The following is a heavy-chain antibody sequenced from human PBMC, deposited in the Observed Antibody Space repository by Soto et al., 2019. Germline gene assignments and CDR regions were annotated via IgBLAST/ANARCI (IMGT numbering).Heavy chain of an antibody. J-gene: IGHJ1*01. V-gene: IGHV3-21*01. CDR1: GFTFSSHS. D-gene: IGHD3-22*01. CDR2: ISSSSSYI. CDR3: ARDAEDYYDSSGYWAAEYFQH. Sequence: GGSLRLSCAASGFTFSSHSMNWVRQAPGKGLEWVSSISSSSSYIYYADSVKGRFTISRDNAKNSLYLQMNSLRAEDTAVYYCARDAEDYYDSSGYWAAEYFQHWGQGTLVTVSS.